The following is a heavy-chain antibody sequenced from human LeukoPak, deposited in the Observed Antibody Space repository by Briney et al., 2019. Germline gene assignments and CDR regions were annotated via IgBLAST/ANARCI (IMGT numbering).Heavy chain of an antibody. Sequence: SVKVSYKASGGTFNSYAISWVRQAPGQGLEWMGGIIPIFGTANYAQKFQGRVTITADESTSTAYMELSSLRSEDTAVYYCARDGRAAVPDYWGQGTLVTVSS. D-gene: IGHD2-15*01. CDR2: IIPIFGTA. J-gene: IGHJ4*02. CDR1: GGTFNSYA. V-gene: IGHV1-69*13. CDR3: ARDGRAAVPDY.